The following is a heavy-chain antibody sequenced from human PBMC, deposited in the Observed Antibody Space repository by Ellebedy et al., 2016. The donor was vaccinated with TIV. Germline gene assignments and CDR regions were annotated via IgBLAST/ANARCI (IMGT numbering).Heavy chain of an antibody. Sequence: SETLSLTXTVSGGSISSYYWSWIRQPPGKGLEWIGYIYYSGSTNYNPSLKSRVTISVDTSKNQFSLKLSSVTAADTAVYYCARDRRWERPAHAFDIWGQGTMVTVSS. J-gene: IGHJ3*02. CDR1: GGSISSYY. D-gene: IGHD1-26*01. V-gene: IGHV4-59*01. CDR2: IYYSGST. CDR3: ARDRRWERPAHAFDI.